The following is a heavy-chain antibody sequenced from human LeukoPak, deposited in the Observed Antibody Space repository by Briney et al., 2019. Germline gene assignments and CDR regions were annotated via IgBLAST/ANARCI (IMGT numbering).Heavy chain of an antibody. CDR1: GFTFSSYA. J-gene: IGHJ5*02. D-gene: IGHD3-22*01. V-gene: IGHV3-30*04. Sequence: GRSLRLSCAASGFTFSSYAMHWVRQAPGKGLEWVAVISYDGSNKYYADSVKGRFTISRDNAKNTLYLQMNSLRAEDTAVYYCARVIDYYDNWFDPWGQGTLVTVSS. CDR3: ARVIDYYDNWFDP. CDR2: ISYDGSNK.